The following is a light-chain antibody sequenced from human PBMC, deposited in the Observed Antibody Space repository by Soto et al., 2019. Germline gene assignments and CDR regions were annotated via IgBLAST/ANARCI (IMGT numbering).Light chain of an antibody. CDR1: QSVSSSY. V-gene: IGKV3-20*01. Sequence: IAFTPSPATLSLSPLETATLSCVASQSVSSSYLAWYQQKPGQAPRLLIYGASSRATGIPDRFSGSGSGTDFTLTISRLEPEDFAVYYCQQYGSSPRTFGQGTKVDIK. CDR3: QQYGSSPRT. J-gene: IGKJ1*01. CDR2: GAS.